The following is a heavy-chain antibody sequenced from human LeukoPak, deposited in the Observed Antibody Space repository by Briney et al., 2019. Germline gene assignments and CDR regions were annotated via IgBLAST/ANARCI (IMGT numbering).Heavy chain of an antibody. CDR3: ARHLMANWFDP. J-gene: IGHJ5*02. Sequence: SETLSLTCTVSGGSISSSSYYWGWIRQPPGKGLEWIGSIYYSGSTYYNPSLKSRVTISVDTSKNQFSLKLSSVTAADTAVYYCARHLMANWFDPWGQGTLVTVPS. CDR2: IYYSGST. CDR1: GGSISSSSYY. V-gene: IGHV4-39*01. D-gene: IGHD5-24*01.